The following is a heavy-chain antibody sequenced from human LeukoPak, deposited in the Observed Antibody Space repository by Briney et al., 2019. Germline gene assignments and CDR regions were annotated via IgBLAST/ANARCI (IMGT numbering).Heavy chain of an antibody. CDR2: IYYSGST. Sequence: SETLSLTCTVSGGSISTYYWNWIRQPPGKGLEWIGYIYYSGSTYYNPSLKTRVTMSVDTSENQFSLKLSSVTAADSTVYYCVRIYCTSTSCYGDSYYGMDVWGQGTTVTVSS. CDR1: GGSISTYY. CDR3: VRIYCTSTSCYGDSYYGMDV. J-gene: IGHJ6*02. V-gene: IGHV4-59*04. D-gene: IGHD2-2*01.